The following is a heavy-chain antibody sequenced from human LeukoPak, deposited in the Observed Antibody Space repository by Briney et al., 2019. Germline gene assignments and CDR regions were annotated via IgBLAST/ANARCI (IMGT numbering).Heavy chain of an antibody. CDR3: ARGGSDFWSGFGY. Sequence: PGGSLRLSCAASGFTFSSYWMHWVRQAPGKGLVWVSRINTDGSSTSYEDSVKGRFTISRDNAKNTLYLQMNSLRVEDTAVYYCARGGSDFWSGFGYWGQGTLVTVSS. D-gene: IGHD3-3*01. J-gene: IGHJ4*02. V-gene: IGHV3-74*01. CDR2: INTDGSST. CDR1: GFTFSSYW.